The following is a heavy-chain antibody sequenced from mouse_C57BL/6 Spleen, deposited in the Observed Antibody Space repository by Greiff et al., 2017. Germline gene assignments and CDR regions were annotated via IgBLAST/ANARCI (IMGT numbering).Heavy chain of an antibody. CDR2: INPSSGYT. V-gene: IGHV1-7*01. CDR1: GYTFTSYW. D-gene: IGHD1-1*01. Sequence: VKLQESGAELAKPGASVKLSCKASGYTFTSYWMHWVKQRPGQGLEWIGYINPSSGYTKYNQKFKDKATLTADKSSSTAYMQQSSLTDEDSAVYYCGKEGGLLRYGVWGQRTLGTVSA. CDR3: GKEGGLLRYGV. J-gene: IGHJ3*01.